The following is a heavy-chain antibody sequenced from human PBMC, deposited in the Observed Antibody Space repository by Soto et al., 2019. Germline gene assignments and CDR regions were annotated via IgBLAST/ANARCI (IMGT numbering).Heavy chain of an antibody. CDR1: GGSISGYY. D-gene: IGHD3-22*01. CDR2: VYNGNT. J-gene: IGHJ3*02. V-gene: IGHV4-59*08. CDR3: ARQRKTYYYDSSGYDSAFDI. Sequence: PSETLSLTCTISGGSISGYYWTWIRQSPGKGLEYIGYVYNGNTNYNPSLNSRVTISVDTSKNQFSLKLSSVTAADTAVYYCARQRKTYYYDSSGYDSAFDIWGQGTMVTVSS.